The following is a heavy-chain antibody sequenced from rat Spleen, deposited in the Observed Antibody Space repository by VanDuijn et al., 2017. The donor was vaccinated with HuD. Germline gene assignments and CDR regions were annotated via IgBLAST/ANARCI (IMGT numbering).Heavy chain of an antibody. J-gene: IGHJ3*01. CDR1: GLSFSNYD. D-gene: IGHD5-1*01. V-gene: IGHV5-25*01. Sequence: EVQLVESGGGLVQPGRSMKLSCAASGLSFSNYDMAWIRQAPGKGLEWLASTTNTGGSTYYPDSVKGRFTISRDTAQNTLYLQMNSPTSEDTATYYCARLWDSWGQGTLVTVSS. CDR3: ARLWDS. CDR2: TTNTGGST.